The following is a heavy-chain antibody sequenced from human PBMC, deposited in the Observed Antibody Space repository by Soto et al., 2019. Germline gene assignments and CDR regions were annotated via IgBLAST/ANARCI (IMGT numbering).Heavy chain of an antibody. CDR2: ISSSGSTI. J-gene: IGHJ6*02. CDR1: GFTFSSYE. V-gene: IGHV3-48*03. Sequence: GGSLRLSCAASGFTFSSYETNWVRQAPGKGLEWVSYISSSGSTIYYADSVKGRFTISRDNAENSLYLQMNSLRAEDTAVYYCATRGYSYGYNYYYGMDVWGQGTTVTVSS. CDR3: ATRGYSYGYNYYYGMDV. D-gene: IGHD5-18*01.